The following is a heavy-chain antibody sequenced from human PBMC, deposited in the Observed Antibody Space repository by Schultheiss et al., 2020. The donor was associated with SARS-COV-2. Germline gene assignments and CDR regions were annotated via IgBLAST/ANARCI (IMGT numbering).Heavy chain of an antibody. CDR2: IYTSGST. D-gene: IGHD2-2*01. CDR1: GGSISSYY. Sequence: SETLSLTCTVSGGSISSYYWSWIRQPAGKGLEWIGRIYTSGSTNYNPSLKSRVTIYVDTSKNQFSLKLSSVTAADTAVYYCSSAGYCSSTICLTPYFYGMEVWGQGTTVTVSS. J-gene: IGHJ6*02. CDR3: SSAGYCSSTICLTPYFYGMEV. V-gene: IGHV4-4*07.